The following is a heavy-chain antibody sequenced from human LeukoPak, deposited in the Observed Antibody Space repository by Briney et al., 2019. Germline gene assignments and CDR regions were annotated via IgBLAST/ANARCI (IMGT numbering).Heavy chain of an antibody. D-gene: IGHD3-22*01. CDR2: IYHSGST. J-gene: IGHJ4*02. CDR3: ARVGYYESSGYYEY. Sequence: SGTLSLTCAVSGGSISSSNWWNWVRQPPGKGLEWIGEIYHSGSTNYNPSLKSRVTISLDKSKNQFSLKLSSVTAADTAVYYCARVGYYESSGYYEYWGQGTLVTVSS. V-gene: IGHV4-4*02. CDR1: GGSISSSNW.